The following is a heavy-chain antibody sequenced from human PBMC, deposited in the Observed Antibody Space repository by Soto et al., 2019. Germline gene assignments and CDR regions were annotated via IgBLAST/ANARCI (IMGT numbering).Heavy chain of an antibody. V-gene: IGHV4-61*01. CDR1: GGSVSSGSYY. CDR3: ARDGDTSGYYYFDY. D-gene: IGHD3-22*01. CDR2: INYSGST. Sequence: QVQLQESGPGLVKPSETLSLTCTVSGGSVSSGSYYWTWMRQPPGKGLEWIGYINYSGSTSYNPSLKGRVAISVDTSEKQFSLKVSSVTAADTAVYYCARDGDTSGYYYFDYWGQGTLVTVSS. J-gene: IGHJ4*02.